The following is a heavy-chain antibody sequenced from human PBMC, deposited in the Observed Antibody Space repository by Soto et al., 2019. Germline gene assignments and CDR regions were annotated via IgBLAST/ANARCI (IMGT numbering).Heavy chain of an antibody. Sequence: SETLSLTCTVSGDSVTSGSHYWSWIRQPPGKGLEYIGYIFYSENTSYHPSLKSRVTMSVDTSKNQVSLKLSAVTAADTAVYFCARAAYGSGSYYAPYYYYAMDVWGQGTTVTVSS. CDR2: IFYSENT. J-gene: IGHJ6*02. D-gene: IGHD3-10*01. CDR3: ARAAYGSGSYYAPYYYYAMDV. V-gene: IGHV4-61*01. CDR1: GDSVTSGSHY.